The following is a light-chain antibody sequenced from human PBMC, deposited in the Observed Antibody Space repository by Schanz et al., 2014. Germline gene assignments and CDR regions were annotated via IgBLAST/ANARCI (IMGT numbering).Light chain of an antibody. Sequence: DIVLTQSPDTLSSSPGERATLSCRTSRSISSSYLAWYQQKPGQAPRLLIYGASRRATGIPDRFSGSGSGTDFTLTISSLQSEDFAVYYCQQYNNWPRTFGQGTKVEIK. J-gene: IGKJ1*01. V-gene: IGKV3-20*01. CDR1: RSISSSY. CDR3: QQYNNWPRT. CDR2: GAS.